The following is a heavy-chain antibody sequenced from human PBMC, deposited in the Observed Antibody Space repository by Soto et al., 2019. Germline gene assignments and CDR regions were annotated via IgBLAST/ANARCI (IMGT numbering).Heavy chain of an antibody. CDR2: IKQDGSEK. CDR3: ASQIAVAGTGSFDP. D-gene: IGHD6-19*01. J-gene: IGHJ5*02. V-gene: IGHV3-7*01. CDR1: GFTFSSYW. Sequence: EVQLVESGGCLVQPGGCLRLSCAASGFTFSSYWMSWVRQAPGKGLEWVANIKQDGSEKYYVDSVKGRFTISRDNAKNSLYLQMNSLRAEDTAVHYCASQIAVAGTGSFDPWGQGTLVTVSS.